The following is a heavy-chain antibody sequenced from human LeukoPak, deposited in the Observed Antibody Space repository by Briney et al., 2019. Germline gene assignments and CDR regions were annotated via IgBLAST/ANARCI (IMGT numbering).Heavy chain of an antibody. V-gene: IGHV4-59*01. J-gene: IGHJ4*02. CDR1: GGSISSYY. CDR3: ARVSDYGGNPIDY. Sequence: SETLSLTCTVSGGSISSYYWSWIRQPPGKGLEWIGYIYYSGSTNYNPSLKSRVTISVDTSKNQFSLKLSSVTAADTAVCYCARVSDYGGNPIDYWGQGTLVTVSS. D-gene: IGHD4-23*01. CDR2: IYYSGST.